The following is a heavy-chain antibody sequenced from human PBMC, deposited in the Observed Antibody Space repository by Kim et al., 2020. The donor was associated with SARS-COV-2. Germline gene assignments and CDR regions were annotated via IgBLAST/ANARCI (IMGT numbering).Heavy chain of an antibody. V-gene: IGHV1-18*01. CDR3: ARDRKHGLDS. CDR1: GYTFISNG. Sequence: ASVKVSCKTSGYTFISNGISWVRQAPGQGLEWMGWIDPYSAVTNYTHKLQGRVTLTTDTSTGTAYMELGSLISDDTALYYCARDRKHGLDSWGQGTLV. CDR2: IDPYSAVT. J-gene: IGHJ4*02.